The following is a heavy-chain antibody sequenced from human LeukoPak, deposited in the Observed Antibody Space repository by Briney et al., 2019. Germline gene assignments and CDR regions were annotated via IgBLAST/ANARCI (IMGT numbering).Heavy chain of an antibody. D-gene: IGHD2-2*01. CDR3: ARDHCSSTSCYVGVGIFDY. CDR1: GYFFSHYG. CDR2: ISGFNDNT. V-gene: IGHV1-18*01. J-gene: IGHJ4*02. Sequence: ASVKVSCKTSGYFFSHYGISWVRQAPGQGPEWLGWISGFNDNTNYAQRVQGRVTMTTDTATSTAYMELRSLRSDDTAVYYCARDHCSSTSCYVGVGIFDYWGQGTLVTVSS.